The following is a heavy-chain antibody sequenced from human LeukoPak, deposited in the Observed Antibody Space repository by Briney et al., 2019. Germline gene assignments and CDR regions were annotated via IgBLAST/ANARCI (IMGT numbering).Heavy chain of an antibody. D-gene: IGHD6-13*01. V-gene: IGHV3-30-3*01. CDR2: ISYDGSNK. CDR1: GFTFSSYA. CDR3: ARDNREQQLVPPTFDY. J-gene: IGHJ4*02. Sequence: PGGSLSLSCAASGFTFSSYAMHWVRQPPGKGLEWVAVISYDGSNKYYADSVKGRFTISRDNSKHALYLQMNSLRAEDTAVYYCARDNREQQLVPPTFDYWGEGTLVTVSS.